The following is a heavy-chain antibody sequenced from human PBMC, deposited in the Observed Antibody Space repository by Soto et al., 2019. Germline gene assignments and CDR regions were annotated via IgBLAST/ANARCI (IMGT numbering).Heavy chain of an antibody. V-gene: IGHV4-4*02. CDR1: GGSISSSNW. CDR2: IYHSGST. Sequence: KPSETLSLTCAVSGGSISSSNWWSWVRQPPGKGLEWIGEIYHSGSTNYNPSLKSRVTISVDKSKNQFSLKLSSVTAADTAVYYCARGSLSYRIAVAVYFDYWGQGTLVTVSS. D-gene: IGHD6-19*01. CDR3: ARGSLSYRIAVAVYFDY. J-gene: IGHJ4*02.